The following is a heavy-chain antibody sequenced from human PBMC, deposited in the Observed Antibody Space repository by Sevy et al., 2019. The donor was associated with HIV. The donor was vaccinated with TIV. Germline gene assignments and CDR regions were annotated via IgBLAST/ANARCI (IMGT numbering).Heavy chain of an antibody. J-gene: IGHJ6*02. CDR1: GFTFGDYA. CDR3: TRDPAMVRGVPYYYYYGMDV. D-gene: IGHD3-10*01. V-gene: IGHV3-49*03. CDR2: IRSKAYGGTT. Sequence: GGSLRLSCTASGFTFGDYAMSWFRQAPGKGLEWIGFIRSKAYGGTTEYAACVKGRFTISRDDSKSIAYLQMNSLKTEDTAVYYCTRDPAMVRGVPYYYYYGMDVRGQGTTVTVSS.